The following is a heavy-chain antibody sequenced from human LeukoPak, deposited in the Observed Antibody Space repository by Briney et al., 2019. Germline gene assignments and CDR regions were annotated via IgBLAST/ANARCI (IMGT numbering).Heavy chain of an antibody. Sequence: GGSLRLSCAASGFTFSSYGMHWVRQAPGKGLEWVAFIRYDGSNKNYADSVKGRFTISRDNSKNTLYLQMNSLRAEDTAVYYCAKGGDYDSSGYWSYFDYWGQGTLVTVSS. CDR2: IRYDGSNK. D-gene: IGHD3-22*01. V-gene: IGHV3-30*02. CDR3: AKGGDYDSSGYWSYFDY. CDR1: GFTFSSYG. J-gene: IGHJ4*02.